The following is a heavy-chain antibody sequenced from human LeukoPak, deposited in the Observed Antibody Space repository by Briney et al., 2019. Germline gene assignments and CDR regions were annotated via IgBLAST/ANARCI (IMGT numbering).Heavy chain of an antibody. CDR3: AILLRPELHYGMDV. CDR2: ISSSGSTI. J-gene: IGHJ6*02. V-gene: IGHV3-48*03. D-gene: IGHD1-7*01. CDR1: GFTFSSYE. Sequence: GGSLRLSCAASGFTFSSYEMNWVRQAPGKGLEWLSYISSSGSTIYYADSVKGRFTISRDNAKNSLYLQMNSLRAEDTAVYYCAILLRPELHYGMDVWGQGTTVTVSS.